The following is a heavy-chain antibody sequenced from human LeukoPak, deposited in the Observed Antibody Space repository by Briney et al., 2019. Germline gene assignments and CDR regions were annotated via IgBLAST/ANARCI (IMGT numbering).Heavy chain of an antibody. V-gene: IGHV3-21*01. J-gene: IGHJ5*02. CDR1: GFTFSSYS. Sequence: GGSLRLSCTASGFTFSSYSMNWVRQAPGKGLDWVSSITSSSDYIYYADSVKGRFTISRDNAENSLHLQMNSLRADDTAVYYCAREFKSGYGMWAWGQGTLVTVSS. D-gene: IGHD5-18*01. CDR3: AREFKSGYGMWA. CDR2: ITSSSDYI.